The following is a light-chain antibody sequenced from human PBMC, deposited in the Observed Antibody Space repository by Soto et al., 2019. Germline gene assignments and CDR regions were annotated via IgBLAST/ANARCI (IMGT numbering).Light chain of an antibody. Sequence: EIVLTQSPATLSLSPGERATLSCRASQSVSSYLAWYQQKPGQAPRLLIYDASNRATGIPARFSGSGSATDFTLTISRLEPEDFAVYYCQQRSNRPLTFGGGTKVEIK. J-gene: IGKJ4*01. V-gene: IGKV3-11*01. CDR1: QSVSSY. CDR2: DAS. CDR3: QQRSNRPLT.